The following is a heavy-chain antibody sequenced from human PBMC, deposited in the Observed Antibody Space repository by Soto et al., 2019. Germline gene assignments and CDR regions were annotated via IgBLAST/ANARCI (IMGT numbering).Heavy chain of an antibody. V-gene: IGHV3-21*01. CDR2: ISSSSSYI. D-gene: IGHD3-10*01. CDR1: GFTFSAYT. J-gene: IGHJ4*02. CDR3: ARDMGLARYGSGSYSYYFDY. Sequence: EVQVVESGGGLVKPGGSLRLPCAASGFTFSAYTMNWVRQAPGKGLEWVSSISSSSSYIYYADSVKGRFTISRDNAKNSLYLQMNSLRAEDTAVYYCARDMGLARYGSGSYSYYFDYWGQGTLVTVSS.